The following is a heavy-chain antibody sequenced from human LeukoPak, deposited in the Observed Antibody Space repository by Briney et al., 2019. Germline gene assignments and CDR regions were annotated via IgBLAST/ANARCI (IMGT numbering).Heavy chain of an antibody. J-gene: IGHJ4*02. CDR3: ATDRHWAFDY. Sequence: PGGSLRLSCAASGFTLSSYSMNWVRQAPGKGLEWVSYITGSSSTISYADSVKGRFTISRDNARNSLYLQMNSLRAEVTAVYYCATDRHWAFDYWGQGTLVTVSS. V-gene: IGHV3-48*01. D-gene: IGHD3-16*01. CDR1: GFTLSSYS. CDR2: ITGSSSTI.